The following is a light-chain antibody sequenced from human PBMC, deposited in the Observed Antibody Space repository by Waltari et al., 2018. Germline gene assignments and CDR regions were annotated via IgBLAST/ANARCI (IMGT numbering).Light chain of an antibody. CDR2: GAS. V-gene: IGKV3-20*01. J-gene: IGKJ4*01. CDR3: QQYGSSPALT. Sequence: EIVLTQSPGTLSLSPGERATLSCRASQSVSSSYLAWYQQKPGQAPRLLIDGASSSATGIPDRFSGSGSGTDFTLTISRLEPEDFAVYYCQQYGSSPALTFGGGTKVEIK. CDR1: QSVSSSY.